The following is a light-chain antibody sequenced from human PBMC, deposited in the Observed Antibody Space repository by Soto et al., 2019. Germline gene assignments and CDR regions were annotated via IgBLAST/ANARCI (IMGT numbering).Light chain of an antibody. CDR1: QSVSSSY. CDR2: GAS. CDR3: HQYSTAPRT. V-gene: IGKV3-20*01. J-gene: IGKJ1*01. Sequence: EIVLTQSPGTLSLSPGERATLSCRASQSVSSSYLAWYQQKPGQAPRLLMYGASSRATGIPDRFRGSGSGTDFTLTISRLEPEDFAVYYCHQYSTAPRTFGQGTKV.